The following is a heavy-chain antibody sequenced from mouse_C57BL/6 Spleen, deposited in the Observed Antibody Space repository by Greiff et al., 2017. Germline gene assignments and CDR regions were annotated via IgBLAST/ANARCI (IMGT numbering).Heavy chain of an antibody. D-gene: IGHD1-1*01. CDR1: GYTFTSYW. V-gene: IGHV1-59*01. Sequence: QVQLQQPGAELVRPGTSVKLSCKASGYTFTSYWMHWVKQRPGQGLEWIGVIDPFDSYTNYSQKFKGKATLTVDTSSSTAYMQLSSLTSEDSAVYYCARNYGSSYGFAYWGQGTLVTVSA. CDR2: IDPFDSYT. CDR3: ARNYGSSYGFAY. J-gene: IGHJ3*01.